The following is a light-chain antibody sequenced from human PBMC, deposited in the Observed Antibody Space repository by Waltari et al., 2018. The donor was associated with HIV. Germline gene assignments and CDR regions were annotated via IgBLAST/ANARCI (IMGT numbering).Light chain of an antibody. Sequence: QPGLAQPASVSGSPGQSITLSCTGTSRDVGGYNSLSWYQQHPGKAPKLIIYDVSSRPSGVSDRFSGSKSGNTASLTIAGLQPEDEAEYFCSSYTSSSTPTFGGGTKLTVL. CDR2: DVS. J-gene: IGLJ2*01. CDR1: SRDVGGYNS. V-gene: IGLV2-14*03. CDR3: SSYTSSSTPT.